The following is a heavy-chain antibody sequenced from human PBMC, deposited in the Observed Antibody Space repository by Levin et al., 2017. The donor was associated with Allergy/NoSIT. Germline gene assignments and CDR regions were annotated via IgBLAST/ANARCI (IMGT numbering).Heavy chain of an antibody. CDR2: IKNIPDGATT. Sequence: GGSLRLSCVASGFTFKYARMTWVRQAPGKGLEWVGHIKNIPDGATTDYAAPVRGRFLISRDDSENTVHLQMNSLKTEDTAVYYCTTLLVYGGILFDYWGQGALVSVSS. V-gene: IGHV3-15*01. CDR1: GFTFKYAR. CDR3: TTLLVYGGILFDY. D-gene: IGHD4-23*01. J-gene: IGHJ4*02.